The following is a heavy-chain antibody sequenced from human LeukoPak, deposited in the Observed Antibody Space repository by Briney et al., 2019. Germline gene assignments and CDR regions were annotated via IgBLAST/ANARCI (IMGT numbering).Heavy chain of an antibody. Sequence: GGSLRLSCAASGFTFSSYPMNWVRQAPGKGLEWVALISYDSSNIYYADSVKGRFTISRDNAKNSLFLQMSSLRPQDTAIHYCVRGVSQGSTAFDHWGGRTLVTVSS. J-gene: IGHJ4*02. CDR2: ISYDSSNI. D-gene: IGHD1-1*01. CDR1: GFTFSSYP. CDR3: VRGVSQGSTAFDH. V-gene: IGHV3-30-3*01.